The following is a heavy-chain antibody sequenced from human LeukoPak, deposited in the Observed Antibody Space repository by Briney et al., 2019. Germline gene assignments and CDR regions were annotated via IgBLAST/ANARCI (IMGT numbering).Heavy chain of an antibody. V-gene: IGHV3-66*01. Sequence: PGGSLRLSCAASEFSVGSNYMTWVRQAPGKGLEWVSLIYSGGSTYYADSVKGRFTISRDNSKNTLFLQMNSLRTEDTAVYYCAKNSLSSRLRYFDYWGQGTLVTVSS. J-gene: IGHJ4*02. CDR3: AKNSLSSRLRYFDY. CDR2: IYSGGST. CDR1: EFSVGSNY. D-gene: IGHD4-17*01.